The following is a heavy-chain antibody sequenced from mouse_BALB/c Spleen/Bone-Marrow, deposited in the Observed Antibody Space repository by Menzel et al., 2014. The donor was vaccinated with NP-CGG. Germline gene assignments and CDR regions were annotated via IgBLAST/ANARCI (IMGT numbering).Heavy chain of an antibody. CDR3: ARDALYRYDGGYAMDY. J-gene: IGHJ4*01. V-gene: IGHV5-4*02. CDR2: ISDGGSYT. Sequence: EVKLVESGGGLVKPGGSLKLSCAASGFTFSDYYMYWVRQTPEKRLVWVATISDGGSYTYYPDSVKGRFNISRDNAKNNLYLQMSSLKSEDTAMYYCARDALYRYDGGYAMDYWGQGTSVTVSS. D-gene: IGHD2-14*01. CDR1: GFTFSDYY.